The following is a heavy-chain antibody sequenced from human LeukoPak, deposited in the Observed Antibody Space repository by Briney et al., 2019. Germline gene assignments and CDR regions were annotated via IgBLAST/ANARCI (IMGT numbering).Heavy chain of an antibody. J-gene: IGHJ5*02. CDR3: ARIERVRGVIWFDP. CDR1: GYTFTSYG. CDR2: ICAYNGNT. Sequence: ASVKVSCKASGYTFTSYGISWVRQAPGQGLEWMGWICAYNGNTNYAQKLQGRVTMTTDTSTSTAYMELRSLRSDDTAVYYCARIERVRGVIWFDPWGQGTLVTVSS. V-gene: IGHV1-18*01. D-gene: IGHD3-10*01.